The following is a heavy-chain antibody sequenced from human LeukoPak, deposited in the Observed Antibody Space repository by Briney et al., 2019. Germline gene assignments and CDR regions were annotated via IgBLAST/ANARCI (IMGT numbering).Heavy chain of an antibody. J-gene: IGHJ4*02. V-gene: IGHV2-5*02. D-gene: IGHD1-7*01. CDR1: GFSLNTGGVG. CDR3: AHRLSTGTFDY. Sequence: SGPTLVKPTQTLTLTCTFSGFSLNTGGVGVAWIRQPPGKALEWLAIIYWDDDKRYSPSLESRLTITKDTSKNQVVLTMTSVDPMDTATYYCAHRLSTGTFDYWGQGTLVTVSS. CDR2: IYWDDDK.